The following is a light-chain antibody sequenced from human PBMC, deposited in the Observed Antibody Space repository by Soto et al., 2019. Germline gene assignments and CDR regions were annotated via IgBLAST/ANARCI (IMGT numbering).Light chain of an antibody. CDR2: DVS. J-gene: IGKJ4*01. V-gene: IGKV1-33*01. CDR1: QDIRNH. Sequence: DIQMTQSPSSLSASAGDRVIITCQASQDIRNHLNWYQQKPGKAPKLLIYDVSNLATGVPPKFSGGGSGTDFTLTISSLQPEDIATYYCQHYDYLVTFGGGTKVEIK. CDR3: QHYDYLVT.